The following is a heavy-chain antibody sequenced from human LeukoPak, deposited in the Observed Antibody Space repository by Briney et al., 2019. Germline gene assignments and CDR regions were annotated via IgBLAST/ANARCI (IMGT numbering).Heavy chain of an antibody. J-gene: IGHJ4*02. D-gene: IGHD3-9*01. CDR1: GFTFSSYG. CDR3: AKGGIERYFDWLLFGYFDY. Sequence: GGTLRLSCAASGFTFSSYGMSWVRQAPGKGLEWVSAISGSGGSTYYADSVKGRFTISRDNSKNTLYLQMNSLRAEATAVYYCAKGGIERYFDWLLFGYFDYWGQGTLVTVSS. V-gene: IGHV3-23*01. CDR2: ISGSGGST.